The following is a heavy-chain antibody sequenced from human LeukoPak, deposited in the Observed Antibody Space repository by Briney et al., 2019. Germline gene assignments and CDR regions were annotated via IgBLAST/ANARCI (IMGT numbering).Heavy chain of an antibody. J-gene: IGHJ4*02. CDR2: VSPDGTRA. CDR1: GFTFTTYW. D-gene: IGHD1-1*01. V-gene: IGHV3-74*01. CDR3: AKGTRGTGAFFDY. Sequence: SGGSLRLSCAASGFTFTTYWMHWLRQAPGKGLMWVSRVSPDGTRAGYADSVKGRFTISRDNAKNTVSMQMNSLTTEDTAFYYCAKGTRGTGAFFDYWGQGSLVTVSS.